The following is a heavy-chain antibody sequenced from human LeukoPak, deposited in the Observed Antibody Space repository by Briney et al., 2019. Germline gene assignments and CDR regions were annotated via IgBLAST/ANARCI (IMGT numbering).Heavy chain of an antibody. CDR3: ARGAAMTSTPRVFDF. CDR1: GFTSSIYA. D-gene: IGHD2-2*01. V-gene: IGHV3-30*04. Sequence: PGGSLRLSCAATGFTSSIYAMHWVRQAPGNGLEWVAVISSESMTKYYADSVKGRFTISRDNSDNTLYLQMDSLTTDDTAVYYCARGAAMTSTPRVFDFWGLGSLVTVSS. J-gene: IGHJ4*02. CDR2: ISSESMTK.